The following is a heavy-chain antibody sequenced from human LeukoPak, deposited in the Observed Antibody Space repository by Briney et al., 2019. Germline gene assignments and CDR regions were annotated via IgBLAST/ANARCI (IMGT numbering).Heavy chain of an antibody. D-gene: IGHD2-15*01. CDR3: ASPHCSGGSCYLSEYFQH. Sequence: PGGSLRLSCAASGFTLSRNWVTWVRQAPGKGLEWVANIKEDGSEKNYMDSVKGRFTISRDNAKNSVYLQMNSLRAEDTAVYYCASPHCSGGSCYLSEYFQHWGQGTLVTVSS. CDR2: IKEDGSEK. V-gene: IGHV3-7*01. J-gene: IGHJ1*01. CDR1: GFTLSRNW.